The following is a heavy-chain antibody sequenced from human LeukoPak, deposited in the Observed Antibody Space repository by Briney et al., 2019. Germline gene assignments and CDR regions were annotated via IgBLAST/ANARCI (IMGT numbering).Heavy chain of an antibody. CDR3: AKDGGTYYYGSGSYSTLYYFDY. V-gene: IGHV3-30*02. CDR1: GFTFSSYG. J-gene: IGHJ4*02. CDR2: IRYDGSNK. D-gene: IGHD3-10*01. Sequence: GGSLRLSCAASGFTFSSYGMHWVRQAPGKGLEWVAFIRYDGSNKYYADSVKGRFTISRDNSKNTLYLQMNSLRAEDTAVYYCAKDGGTYYYGSGSYSTLYYFDYWGQGTLVTVSS.